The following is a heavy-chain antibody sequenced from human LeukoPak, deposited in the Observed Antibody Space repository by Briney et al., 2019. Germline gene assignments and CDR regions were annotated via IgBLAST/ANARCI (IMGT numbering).Heavy chain of an antibody. CDR3: ARLGAYYYGSGSVDY. D-gene: IGHD3-10*01. CDR2: IDPSDSYT. CDR1: GYSFTSYW. Sequence: GESLRISCKGSGYSFTSYWISWVRQMPGKGLEWMGRIDPSDSYTNYSPSFQGHVTISADKSISTAYLQWSSLKASDTAMCYCARLGAYYYGSGSVDYWGQGTLVTVSS. J-gene: IGHJ4*02. V-gene: IGHV5-10-1*01.